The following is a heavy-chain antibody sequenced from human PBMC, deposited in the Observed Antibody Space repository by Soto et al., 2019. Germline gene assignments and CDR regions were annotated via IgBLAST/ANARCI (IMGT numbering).Heavy chain of an antibody. Sequence: QVHLQESGPGLVKPSGTLSLTCVVSGGSISGSNWWTWVRQPPGKGLEWIGEIYHAGNTNYSPSLKSRVTMSIDKSTKQFSLSLTSLTAADTAVYYCARSYYYGSGSEVDNWGQGTLVTVSS. CDR1: GGSISGSNW. J-gene: IGHJ4*02. D-gene: IGHD3-10*01. CDR3: ARSYYYGSGSEVDN. CDR2: IYHAGNT. V-gene: IGHV4-4*02.